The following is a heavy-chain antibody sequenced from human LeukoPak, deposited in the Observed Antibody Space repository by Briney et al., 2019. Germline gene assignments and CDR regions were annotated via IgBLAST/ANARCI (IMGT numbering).Heavy chain of an antibody. D-gene: IGHD3-3*01. CDR2: IYYSGST. CDR1: GGSISSGDYY. V-gene: IGHV4-30-4*08. CDR3: ARATSRFLEWSYFDY. Sequence: SETLSLTCTVSGGSISSGDYYWSWIRQPPGKGLEWIGYIYYSGSTYYNPSLKSRVTISVDTPKNQFSLKLSSVTAADTAVYYCARATSRFLEWSYFDYWGKGTTVTVSS. J-gene: IGHJ4*03.